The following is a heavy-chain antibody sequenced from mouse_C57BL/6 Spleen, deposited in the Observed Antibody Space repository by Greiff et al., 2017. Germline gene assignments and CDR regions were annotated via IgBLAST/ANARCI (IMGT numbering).Heavy chain of an antibody. J-gene: IGHJ4*01. Sequence: EVQLQQSGPGLVKPSQSLSLTCSVTGYSITSGYYWNWIRQFPGNKLEWMGYISYDGSNNYNPSLKNRISITRDTSKNQFFLKLNSVTTEDTATYYCASPYDYDYAMDYWGQGTSVTVSS. D-gene: IGHD2-4*01. CDR1: GYSITSGYY. CDR2: ISYDGSN. V-gene: IGHV3-6*01. CDR3: ASPYDYDYAMDY.